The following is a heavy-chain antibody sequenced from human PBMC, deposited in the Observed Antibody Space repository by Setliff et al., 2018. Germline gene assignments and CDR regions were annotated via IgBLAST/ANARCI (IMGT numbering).Heavy chain of an antibody. J-gene: IGHJ6*02. CDR2: IYYSGNT. Sequence: GSLRLSCAASGFTFRSYWMSWVRQAPGKGLEWIGSIYYSGNTYYNPSLRSRVTISVDTSKNLFSLKLSSVTAADTALYYCARDEHYYESSAYRYHYYGMDVWGQGTTVTVS. CDR1: GFTFRSYW. CDR3: ARDEHYYESSAYRYHYYGMDV. V-gene: IGHV4-4*02. D-gene: IGHD3-22*01.